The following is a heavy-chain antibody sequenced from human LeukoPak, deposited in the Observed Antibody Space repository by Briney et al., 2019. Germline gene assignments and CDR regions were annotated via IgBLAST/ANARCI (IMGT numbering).Heavy chain of an antibody. J-gene: IGHJ4*02. Sequence: SQTLSLTCAISGDSVSSNSAAWNWIRQSPSRGLEWLGRTYYRSKWYNDYAVSVKSRITINPDTSKNQFSLQLNSVTPEDTAVYYCANQGRDYYDSSGYIDYWGQGTLVTVSS. CDR2: TYYRSKWYN. CDR1: GDSVSSNSAA. D-gene: IGHD3-22*01. CDR3: ANQGRDYYDSSGYIDY. V-gene: IGHV6-1*01.